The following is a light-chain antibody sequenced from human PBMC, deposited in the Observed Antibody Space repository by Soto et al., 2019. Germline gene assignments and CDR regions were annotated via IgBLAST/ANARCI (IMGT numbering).Light chain of an antibody. CDR3: QSFDNSLGGSV. CDR2: ADT. Sequence: QSVLTQPPSVSGAPGQRVTISCTGDTSNIGAGYDVHWYQQLPGTAPTLLIYADTNRPSGVPDRFSGSKSGTSASLAITGLQTEDEATYYCQSFDNSLGGSVFGGGTKLTVL. CDR1: TSNIGAGYD. J-gene: IGLJ2*01. V-gene: IGLV1-40*01.